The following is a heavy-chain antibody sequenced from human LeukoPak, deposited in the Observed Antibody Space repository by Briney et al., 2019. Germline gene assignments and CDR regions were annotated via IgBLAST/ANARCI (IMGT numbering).Heavy chain of an antibody. J-gene: IGHJ3*02. D-gene: IGHD5-24*01. CDR3: ALDGYNPHLGAFDI. Sequence: KPGGSLRLSCAASGFTFSDYGMTWVRQAPGKGLEWVSAIGSRGVATFYADSVKGRFTISRDNAKNSLYLQMNSLRAEDTAVYYCALDGYNPHLGAFDIWGQGTMVTVSS. CDR1: GFTFSDYG. CDR2: IGSRGVAT. V-gene: IGHV3-69-1*01.